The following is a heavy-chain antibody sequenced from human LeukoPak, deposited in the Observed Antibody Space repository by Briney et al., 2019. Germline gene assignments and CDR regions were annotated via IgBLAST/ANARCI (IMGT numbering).Heavy chain of an antibody. CDR1: GYGFATYY. CDR3: ARGSGDY. J-gene: IGHJ4*02. Sequence: ASVKVSCKASGYGFATYYVHWVRQAPGQGLEWMGVIIPSGGSTSYAQKFQGRVTMTRDTSTSTVYMELRSLRSEDTAVYYCARGSGDYWGQGTLVTVSS. D-gene: IGHD7-27*01. V-gene: IGHV1-46*01. CDR2: IIPSGGST.